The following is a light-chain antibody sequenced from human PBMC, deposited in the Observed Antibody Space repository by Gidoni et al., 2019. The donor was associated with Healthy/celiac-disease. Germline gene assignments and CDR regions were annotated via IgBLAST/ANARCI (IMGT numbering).Light chain of an antibody. J-gene: IGLJ2*01. Sequence: QSALTQPRSVSGSPGQSVTISCTGTSSDVGGYNYVSWYQQHLGKAPKLMIYDVSKRPSGVPDRFSGSKSGNTASLTISGLQAEDEADYYCCSYAGSYTSHVVFGGGTKLTVL. CDR2: DVS. V-gene: IGLV2-11*01. CDR3: CSYAGSYTSHVV. CDR1: SSDVGGYNY.